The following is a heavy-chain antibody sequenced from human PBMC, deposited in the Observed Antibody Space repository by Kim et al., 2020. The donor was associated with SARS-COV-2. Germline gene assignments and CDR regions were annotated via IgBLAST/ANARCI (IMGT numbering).Heavy chain of an antibody. CDR2: IYYSGST. CDR3: ASGPGLSSSWYYPYYYYGMDV. J-gene: IGHJ6*02. D-gene: IGHD6-13*01. CDR1: GGSISSYN. Sequence: SETLSLTCAVSGGSISSYNWSWIVRHPGKGLEGIGYIYYSGSTTYNPSLKSRVTISADTSKNQFSLKLSTVTAADTAVYYCASGPGLSSSWYYPYYYYGMDVWGQGTTVTVSS. V-gene: IGHV4-59*01.